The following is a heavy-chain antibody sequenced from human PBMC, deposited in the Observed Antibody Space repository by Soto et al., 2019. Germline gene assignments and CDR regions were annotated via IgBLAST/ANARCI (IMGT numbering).Heavy chain of an antibody. V-gene: IGHV1-69*13. Sequence: SVKVSCKASGGTFSSYAISWVLQAPGQGLEWMGGIIPIFGTANYAQKFQGRVTITADESTSTAYMELSSLRSEDTAVYYCARGGIAAAGMPWFDPWGQGTLVTVSS. CDR1: GGTFSSYA. CDR3: ARGGIAAAGMPWFDP. CDR2: IIPIFGTA. D-gene: IGHD6-13*01. J-gene: IGHJ5*02.